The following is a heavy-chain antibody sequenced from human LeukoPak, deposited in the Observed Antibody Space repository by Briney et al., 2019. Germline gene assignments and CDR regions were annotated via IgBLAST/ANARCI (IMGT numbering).Heavy chain of an antibody. D-gene: IGHD3-10*01. CDR1: GYSFTSYW. V-gene: IGHV5-51*01. J-gene: IGHJ5*02. CDR3: ARHYGSATTRWFDL. Sequence: PGESLKLSCKGSGYSFTSYWIGWGRQMPGKGLEGMGIIYPGVSDTRYSPSFQGQVTISAAKSISTAYLQWSSLKASDTAMYYCARHYGSATTRWFDLWGQGTLVTVSS. CDR2: IYPGVSDT.